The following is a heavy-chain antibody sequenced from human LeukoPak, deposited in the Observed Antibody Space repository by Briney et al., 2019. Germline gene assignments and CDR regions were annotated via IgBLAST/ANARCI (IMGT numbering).Heavy chain of an antibody. J-gene: IGHJ4*02. CDR2: ISGYNGKT. D-gene: IGHD3-22*01. CDR3: ARDERYDSSGYPFDY. Sequence: ASVKVSCKASGYTFNTYGITWVRQAPGQGLEWMGWISGYNGKTKYAQKLQDRVTMTTDTSTTTAYMELRSLRSDDTAVYYCARDERYDSSGYPFDYWGQGTLVTVSS. CDR1: GYTFNTYG. V-gene: IGHV1-18*01.